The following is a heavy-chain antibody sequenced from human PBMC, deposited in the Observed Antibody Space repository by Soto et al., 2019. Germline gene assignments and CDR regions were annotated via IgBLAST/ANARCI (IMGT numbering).Heavy chain of an antibody. CDR2: ISSSGSTI. D-gene: IGHD2-15*01. J-gene: IGHJ6*02. V-gene: IGHV3-11*01. CDR1: GFTFSDYY. Sequence: QVQLVESGGGLVKPGGSLRLSCAASGFTFSDYYMSWIRQAPGKGLEWVSYISSSGSTIYYADSVKGRFTISRDNAKNSLDLQMNSLRAEDTAVYYCARDGYCSGGSCSSWVYGMDVWGQGTTVTVSS. CDR3: ARDGYCSGGSCSSWVYGMDV.